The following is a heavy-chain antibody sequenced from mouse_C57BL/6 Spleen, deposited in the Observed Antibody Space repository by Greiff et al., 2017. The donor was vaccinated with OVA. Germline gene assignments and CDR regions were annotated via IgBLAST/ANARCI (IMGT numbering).Heavy chain of an antibody. D-gene: IGHD2-4*01. CDR3: ASPIYYDYEGFDY. CDR2: ISYDGSN. J-gene: IGHJ2*01. V-gene: IGHV3-6*01. CDR1: GYSITSGYY. Sequence: EVKLVESGPGLVKPSQSLSLTCSVTGYSITSGYYWNWIRQFPGNKLEWMGYISYDGSNNYNPSLKNRISITRDTSKNQFFLKLNSVTTEDTATYYCASPIYYDYEGFDYWGQGTTLTVSS.